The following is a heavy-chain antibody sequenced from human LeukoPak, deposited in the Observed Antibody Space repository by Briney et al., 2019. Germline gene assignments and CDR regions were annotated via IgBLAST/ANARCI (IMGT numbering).Heavy chain of an antibody. Sequence: SETLSLTCTVSGGSISSYYWSWIRQPPGKGLEWIGYIYYSGSTNYNPSLKSRVTISVDTSKNQFSLKLGSVTAADTAVYYCARENDYGGSLMGDAFDIWGQGTMVTVSS. D-gene: IGHD4-23*01. J-gene: IGHJ3*02. CDR2: IYYSGST. CDR3: ARENDYGGSLMGDAFDI. CDR1: GGSISSYY. V-gene: IGHV4-59*01.